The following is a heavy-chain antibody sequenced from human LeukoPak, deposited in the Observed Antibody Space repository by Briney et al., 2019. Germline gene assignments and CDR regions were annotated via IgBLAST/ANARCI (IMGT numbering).Heavy chain of an antibody. J-gene: IGHJ6*03. V-gene: IGHV1-2*02. CDR1: GYTFTGYY. Sequence: GASVKVSCKASGYTFTGYYMHWVRQAPGQGLEWMGWINPNSGGTNYAQKFQGRVTMTRDTSTSTVYMELSSLRSEDTAVYYCARGRYNWNADYYMDVWGKGTTVTISS. CDR3: ARGRYNWNADYYMDV. CDR2: INPNSGGT. D-gene: IGHD1-1*01.